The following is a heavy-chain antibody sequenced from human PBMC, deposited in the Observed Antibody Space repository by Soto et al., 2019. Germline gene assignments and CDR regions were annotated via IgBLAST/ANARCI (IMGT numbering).Heavy chain of an antibody. D-gene: IGHD2-2*01. CDR2: IYHSGST. Sequence: LSLTWAVSGGSISSGGYSWSWIRQPPGKGLEWIGYIYHSGSTYYNPSLKSRVTISVDRSKNQFSLKLSSVTAADTAVYYCARGRVVPAASNWFDPWGQGTLVTVSS. CDR3: ARGRVVPAASNWFDP. J-gene: IGHJ5*02. V-gene: IGHV4-30-2*01. CDR1: GGSISSGGYS.